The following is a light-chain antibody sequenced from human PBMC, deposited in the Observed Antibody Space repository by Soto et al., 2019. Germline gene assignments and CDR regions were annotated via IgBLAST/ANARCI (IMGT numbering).Light chain of an antibody. Sequence: IVMTQSPATLSVSPGGRATLSCRASQNIDANLAWYQQKPDQAPRLLIYGASTRATGIPARFSGSGSGTEFTLTISSLQSEDVAVYYCQQYNNWLTWTFGQGTKVEIK. V-gene: IGKV3-15*01. CDR2: GAS. J-gene: IGKJ1*01. CDR3: QQYNNWLTWT. CDR1: QNIDAN.